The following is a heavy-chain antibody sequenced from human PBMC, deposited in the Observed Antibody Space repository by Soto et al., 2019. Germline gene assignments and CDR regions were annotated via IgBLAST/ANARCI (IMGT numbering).Heavy chain of an antibody. CDR1: GDSISRGAYY. Sequence: QVQLQESGPGLVKPSQTLSLTCTVSGDSISRGAYYWTWIRQHPGTGLEWIGYISNSGRTYYHPSLKRRLTISLDTSENQFSLELTSVTASDTAIYYCARARQYYDCALDPWGQGTLVTVSS. CDR2: ISNSGRT. CDR3: ARARQYYDCALDP. V-gene: IGHV4-31*03. D-gene: IGHD3-9*01. J-gene: IGHJ5*02.